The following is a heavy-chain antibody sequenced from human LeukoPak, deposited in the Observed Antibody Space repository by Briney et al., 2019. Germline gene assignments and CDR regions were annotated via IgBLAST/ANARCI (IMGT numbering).Heavy chain of an antibody. J-gene: IGHJ4*02. CDR1: GFTFSSYS. CDR2: ISSSSSYI. Sequence: PGGSLRLSCAASGFTFSSYSMNWVRQAPGKGLEWVSSISSSSSYIYYADSVKGRFTISRDNAKNSLYLQMNSLRAEDTAVYYCAKEEGGRNYDILTGYYGYTSGWPDDWGQGTLVTVSS. CDR3: AKEEGGRNYDILTGYYGYTSGWPDD. D-gene: IGHD3-9*01. V-gene: IGHV3-21*01.